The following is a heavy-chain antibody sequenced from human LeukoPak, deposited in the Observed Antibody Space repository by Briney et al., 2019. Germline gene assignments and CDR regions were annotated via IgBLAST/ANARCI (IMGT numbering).Heavy chain of an antibody. D-gene: IGHD6-13*01. Sequence: GGSLRLSCAASGFTFSSYWMHWVRQAPGQGLVWVSRINSDGSSTSYADSVKCRFTISRDNAKNTLYLQMNSLRAEDTAVYYCARDRPSSSWMDVWGKGTTVTISS. CDR3: ARDRPSSSWMDV. J-gene: IGHJ6*04. CDR2: INSDGSST. CDR1: GFTFSSYW. V-gene: IGHV3-74*01.